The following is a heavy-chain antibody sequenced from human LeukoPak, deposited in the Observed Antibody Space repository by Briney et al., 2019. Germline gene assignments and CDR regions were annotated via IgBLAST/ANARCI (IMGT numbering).Heavy chain of an antibody. CDR2: IRASSTAT. CDR1: GFSFSYDN. V-gene: IGHV3-48*02. J-gene: IGHJ4*02. Sequence: GGSLRLSCVAPGFSFSYDNMNWVRQAPGKGLQGLAHIRASSTATYYADSVKGRFTVSRDDANNALYLQMNSLKDEDTALYFCASPLGPPPGYWGQGTLVTVSS. CDR3: ASPLGPPPGY.